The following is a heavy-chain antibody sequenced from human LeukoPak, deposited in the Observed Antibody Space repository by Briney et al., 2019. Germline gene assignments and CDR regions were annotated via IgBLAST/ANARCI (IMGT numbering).Heavy chain of an antibody. CDR1: GGTFSSYA. Sequence: ASVKVSCKASGGTFSSYAISWVRQAPGQGLEWMGGIIPIFGTANYAQKFQGRVTITADKSTSTAYMELSSLRSEDTAVYYCADLVYCSSSSCYEPFNQTWGQGTLVTVSP. CDR3: ADLVYCSSSSCYEPFNQT. CDR2: IIPIFGTA. V-gene: IGHV1-69*06. J-gene: IGHJ4*02. D-gene: IGHD2-2*01.